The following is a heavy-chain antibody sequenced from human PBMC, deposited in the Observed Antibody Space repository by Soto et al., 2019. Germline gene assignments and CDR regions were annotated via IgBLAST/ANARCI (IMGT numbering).Heavy chain of an antibody. D-gene: IGHD6-13*01. CDR1: GFAFNRFG. J-gene: IGHJ6*02. Sequence: QVQLVESGGGVVRPGRSLRLSCAASGFAFNRFGVYWVRQAPGKGLEWVAVLWHDESNKFNADSVKGRFSISRDNSKNTLYLQMNSLRAEDTAVYYCVRDDGVAAAGPYYYYAMDVWGQGTTVIVSS. CDR2: LWHDESNK. V-gene: IGHV3-33*01. CDR3: VRDDGVAAAGPYYYYAMDV.